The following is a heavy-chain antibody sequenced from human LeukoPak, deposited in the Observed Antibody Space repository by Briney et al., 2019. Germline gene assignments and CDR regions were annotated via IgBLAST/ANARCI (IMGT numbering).Heavy chain of an antibody. Sequence: ASVKVSCKVSGYTLTELSMHWVRQAPGKGLEWMGGFDPEDGETIYAQKFQGRVTMTGDTSTDTAYMELSSLRSEDTAVYYCATAAIAAAPVDLHNWFDPWGQGTLVTVSS. CDR1: GYTLTELS. J-gene: IGHJ5*02. V-gene: IGHV1-24*01. CDR2: FDPEDGET. CDR3: ATAAIAAAPVDLHNWFDP. D-gene: IGHD6-13*01.